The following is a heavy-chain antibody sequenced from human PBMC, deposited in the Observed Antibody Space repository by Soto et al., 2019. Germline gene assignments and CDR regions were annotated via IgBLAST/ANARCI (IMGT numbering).Heavy chain of an antibody. D-gene: IGHD3-9*01. CDR2: ISGSGWQT. V-gene: IGHV3-23*01. CDR1: GFTFNSYA. Sequence: EVRLMESGGGFLQPGGSQRLSCVASGFTFNSYAMSWVGQTPEKGLEWVSAISGSGWQTYYAQSVQGRFTISRDNSKTTVYLHMNRLRAEDSGIYYCAKGRYFDASGGCANFWGRGTLVTVSS. CDR3: AKGRYFDASGGCANF. J-gene: IGHJ2*01.